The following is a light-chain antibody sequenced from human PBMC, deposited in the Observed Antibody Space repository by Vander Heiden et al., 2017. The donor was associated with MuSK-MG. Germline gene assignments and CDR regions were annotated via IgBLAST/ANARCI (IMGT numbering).Light chain of an antibody. J-gene: IGKJ2*01. Sequence: DIQMTQSPSSLSASVGDRVTITCRASQSISSYLNWYQQKPGKAPKFLIYAASSLQSGVPSRFSGSGSGTDFTLTISSLQPEDFATYYCQQSDSSAYTFGQGTKLEIK. V-gene: IGKV1-39*01. CDR3: QQSDSSAYT. CDR1: QSISSY. CDR2: AAS.